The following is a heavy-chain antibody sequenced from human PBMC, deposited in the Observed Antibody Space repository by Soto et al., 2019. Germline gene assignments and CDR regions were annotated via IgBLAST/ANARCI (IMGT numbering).Heavy chain of an antibody. CDR1: GYSFATSG. CDR2: ISAYNGNT. V-gene: IGHV1-18*01. Sequence: QVKLVQSGTEVKKPGASIKVSCKASGYSFATSGMSWVRQAPGQGLEWMGWISAYNGNTNYDQNLQDRVTMTTATSTNTAYLEVRNLRSDDTAVYYCARAGQYYDASGYANWGQGTLVTVSS. J-gene: IGHJ4*02. D-gene: IGHD3-22*01. CDR3: ARAGQYYDASGYAN.